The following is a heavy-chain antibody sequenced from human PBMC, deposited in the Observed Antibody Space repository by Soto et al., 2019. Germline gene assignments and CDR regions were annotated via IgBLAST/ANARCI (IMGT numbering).Heavy chain of an antibody. CDR3: ARHPHCSGGSCYPDGMDV. Sequence: SETLSLPCAVFGAPFGTYYCSWIRQPPGKGLEWIGYIFYSGHLKYNPSLKSRVTISVDTSKNQFSLKLSSVTAAGTAVYYCARHPHCSGGSCYPDGMDVWGQGTTVTVSS. V-gene: IGHV4-59*08. CDR2: IFYSGHL. D-gene: IGHD2-15*01. J-gene: IGHJ6*02. CDR1: GAPFGTYY.